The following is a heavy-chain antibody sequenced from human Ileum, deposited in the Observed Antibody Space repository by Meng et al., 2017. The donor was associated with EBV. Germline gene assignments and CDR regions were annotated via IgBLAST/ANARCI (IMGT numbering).Heavy chain of an antibody. CDR1: GDSISSDIW. Sequence: QVQLQESGPGLVKPSGTLSPTCTVSGDSISSDIWWSWVRQPPGKGLEWIGEVYHRGDTNYNPSLKSRVDISVDKSKNQFYLSLFSVTAADTAVYYCGRDQGRELINHWGQGTLVTVSS. V-gene: IGHV4-4*02. CDR2: VYHRGDT. D-gene: IGHD1-7*01. J-gene: IGHJ4*02. CDR3: GRDQGRELINH.